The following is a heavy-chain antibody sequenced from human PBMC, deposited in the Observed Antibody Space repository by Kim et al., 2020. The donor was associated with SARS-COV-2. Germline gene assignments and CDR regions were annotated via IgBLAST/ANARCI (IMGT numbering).Heavy chain of an antibody. CDR1: GYTLTELS. CDR3: ATITMLNRGVDP. CDR2: FDPEDGET. J-gene: IGHJ5*02. D-gene: IGHD3-10*02. V-gene: IGHV1-24*01. Sequence: ASVKVSCKVSGYTLTELSMHWVRQAPGKGLEWMGGFDPEDGETIYAQKVQGRVTMTEDTSTDTAYMELSSLRSEDTAVYYCATITMLNRGVDPWGQGTLVTVSS.